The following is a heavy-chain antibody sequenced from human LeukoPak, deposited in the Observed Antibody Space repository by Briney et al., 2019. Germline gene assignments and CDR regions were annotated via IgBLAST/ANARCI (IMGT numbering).Heavy chain of an antibody. CDR1: GYTFTGYY. Sequence: ASVKVSCKASGYTFTGYYMHWVRQAPGQGLEWMGWINPNSGGTNYAQTFQGWVTMTRDTSISTAYMELSRLRSDDTAVYYCARAPAEVYGSGSYYYFDYWGQGTLVTVSS. J-gene: IGHJ4*02. D-gene: IGHD3-10*01. V-gene: IGHV1-2*04. CDR2: INPNSGGT. CDR3: ARAPAEVYGSGSYYYFDY.